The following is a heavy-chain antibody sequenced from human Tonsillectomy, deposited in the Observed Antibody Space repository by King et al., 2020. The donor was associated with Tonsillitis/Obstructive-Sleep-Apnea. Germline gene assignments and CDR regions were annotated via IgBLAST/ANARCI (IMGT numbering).Heavy chain of an antibody. J-gene: IGHJ6*03. Sequence: VQLVESGGGLVQPGGSLRLSCAASGFTFSSYWMHWVRQAPGKGLVWVSRIYSDGTSTSNADFVKGRLTISRDNAKNTLYLQMNSLRAEDTAVYYCARGEGSYHYYYMDVWGKGTTVTVSS. CDR2: IYSDGTST. V-gene: IGHV3-74*01. CDR1: GFTFSSYW. CDR3: ARGEGSYHYYYMDV.